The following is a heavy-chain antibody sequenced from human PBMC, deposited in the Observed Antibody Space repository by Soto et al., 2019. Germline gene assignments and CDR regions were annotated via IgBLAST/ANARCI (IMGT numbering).Heavy chain of an antibody. Sequence: PSETLSLTCTFCGKSIRSSSYCLGWFRRPPGKGLEWIGTIFHSGSTSYNPSLKSRVTISVDTSKNQFSLKLSSVTAADTAEYYCASLGYGSGSYYPDYWGQGNLVTVSS. J-gene: IGHJ4*02. D-gene: IGHD3-10*01. CDR2: IFHSGST. CDR1: GKSIRSSSYC. V-gene: IGHV4-39*01. CDR3: ASLGYGSGSYYPDY.